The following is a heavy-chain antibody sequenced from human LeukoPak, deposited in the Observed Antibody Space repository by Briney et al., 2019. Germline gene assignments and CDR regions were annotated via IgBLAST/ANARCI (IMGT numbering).Heavy chain of an antibody. Sequence: GGSLRLSCAASGFTFSSYSMNWVRQAPGKGLEWVSSISSSSSYIYYADSVKGRFTISRDNAKNSLYLQMNSLRAEDTAVYYCARDRGFRYYGSGSSLSYYYYYGMDVWGKGTTVTVSS. J-gene: IGHJ6*04. CDR1: GFTFSSYS. CDR2: ISSSSSYI. CDR3: ARDRGFRYYGSGSSLSYYYYYGMDV. D-gene: IGHD3-10*01. V-gene: IGHV3-21*01.